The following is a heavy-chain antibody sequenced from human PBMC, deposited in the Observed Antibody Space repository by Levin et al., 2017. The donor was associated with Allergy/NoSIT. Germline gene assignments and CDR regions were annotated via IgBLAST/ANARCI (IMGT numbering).Heavy chain of an antibody. CDR1: GYTFTSYA. J-gene: IGHJ3*02. Sequence: GESLKISCKASGYTFTSYAMNWVRQAPGQGLEWMGWINTNTGNPTYAQGFTGRFVFSLDTSVSTAYLQISSLKAEDTAVYYCARGDYSAFDIWGQGTMVTVSS. CDR3: ARGDYSAFDI. CDR2: INTNTGNP. D-gene: IGHD4-17*01. V-gene: IGHV7-4-1*02.